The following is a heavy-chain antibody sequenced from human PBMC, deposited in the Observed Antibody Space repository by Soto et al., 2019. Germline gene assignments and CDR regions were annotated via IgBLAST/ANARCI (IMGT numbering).Heavy chain of an antibody. CDR3: ARDYDSSGYPRYYFAP. V-gene: IGHV1-46*03. Sequence: ASVKVSCKASGYTFTSYYMHCVRQAPGQGLEWMGIINPSGGSTSYAQKFQGRVTMTRDTSTSTVYMELSSLRSEDTAVYYCARDYDSSGYPRYYFAPWGQGTLVTVSP. J-gene: IGHJ5*02. D-gene: IGHD3-22*01. CDR2: INPSGGST. CDR1: GYTFTSYY.